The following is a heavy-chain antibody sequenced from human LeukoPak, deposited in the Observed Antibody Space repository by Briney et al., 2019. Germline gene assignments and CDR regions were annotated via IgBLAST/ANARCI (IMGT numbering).Heavy chain of an antibody. CDR2: IRYDGSNK. D-gene: IGHD4-11*01. V-gene: IGHV3-30*02. CDR1: GFTFSSYG. Sequence: GGSLRLSCAASGFTFSSYGMDWVRQAPGKGLEWVAFIRYDGSNKYYADSVKGRLTISRDNSKNTLYLQMNSLKTEDTAVYYCTTTLTTGKRGAFDIWGQGTMVTVSS. CDR3: TTTLTTGKRGAFDI. J-gene: IGHJ3*02.